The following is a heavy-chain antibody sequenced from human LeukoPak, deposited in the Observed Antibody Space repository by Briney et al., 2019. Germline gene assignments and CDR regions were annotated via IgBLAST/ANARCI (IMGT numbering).Heavy chain of an antibody. CDR2: IIPILGIA. D-gene: IGHD6-13*01. V-gene: IGHV1-69*04. CDR3: ASRSSSWFDAFDI. Sequence: SVKVSCKASGGTFSSYAISWVRQAPGQGLEWMGRIIPILGIANYAQKFQGRVTITADKSTSTAYMELSSLRSEDTAVYYCASRSSSWFDAFDIWGQGTMVTVSS. CDR1: GGTFSSYA. J-gene: IGHJ3*02.